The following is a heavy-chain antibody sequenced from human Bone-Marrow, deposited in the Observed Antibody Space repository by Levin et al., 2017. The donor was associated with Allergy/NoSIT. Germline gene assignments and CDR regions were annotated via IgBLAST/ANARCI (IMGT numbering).Heavy chain of an antibody. D-gene: IGHD1-26*01. V-gene: IGHV3-74*01. J-gene: IGHJ4*02. CDR3: VREKSGSYYFDY. Sequence: GGSLRLSCAASGFTFSTFWMHWVRQVPGKGLVSVSRINSDGSSTGYADSVKGRFTISRDNSKNTLYLEMNSLRDDDTAVYYCVREKSGSYYFDYWGQGTLLTVSS. CDR1: GFTFSTFW. CDR2: INSDGSST.